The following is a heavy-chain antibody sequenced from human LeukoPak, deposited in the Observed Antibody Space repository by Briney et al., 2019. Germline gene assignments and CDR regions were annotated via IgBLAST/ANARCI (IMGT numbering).Heavy chain of an antibody. D-gene: IGHD2-8*01. CDR1: GFTFSSYA. CDR2: ISSDGSQK. V-gene: IGHV3-30*18. J-gene: IGHJ4*02. CDR3: AKEMGPMVHGDY. Sequence: GRSLRLSCAASGFTFSSYAMHWVRQAPGKGLECLAIISSDGSQKFYAHSVKGRYTISRDNSKNTLYLQKHSLRAEDTAVYYCAKEMGPMVHGDYWGQGTLVTVSS.